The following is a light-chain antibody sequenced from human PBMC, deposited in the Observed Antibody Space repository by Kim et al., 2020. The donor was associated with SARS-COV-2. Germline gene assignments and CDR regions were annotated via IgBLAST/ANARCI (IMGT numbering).Light chain of an antibody. V-gene: IGLV2-14*03. Sequence: QSITISCTGTSRDVGGNNYVSWYQQHPGKAPKLMIYDVSNRPSGVSNRFSGSKSGNTASLTISGLQAEDEADYYGSSYTSSSTPVVFGGGTQLTVL. CDR3: SSYTSSSTPVV. J-gene: IGLJ2*01. CDR2: DVS. CDR1: SRDVGGNNY.